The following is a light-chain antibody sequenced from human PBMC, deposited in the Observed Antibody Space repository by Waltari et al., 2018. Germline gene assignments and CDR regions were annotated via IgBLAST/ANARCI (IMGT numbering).Light chain of an antibody. V-gene: IGKV1-39*01. CDR1: QSISTN. Sequence: DIQMTQSPSSLSASVGDRVTITCRTSQSISTNLNWYQEKPGEAPRLLIYVASSLQSGVPSRFSGSGSGTDFTLTISSLQPEDFATYYCQQSYSTPITFGQGTRLEIK. CDR3: QQSYSTPIT. J-gene: IGKJ5*01. CDR2: VAS.